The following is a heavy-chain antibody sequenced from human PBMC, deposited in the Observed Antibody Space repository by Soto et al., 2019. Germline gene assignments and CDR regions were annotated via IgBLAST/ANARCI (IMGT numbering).Heavy chain of an antibody. CDR1: GFTFSSYG. CDR2: IWYDGSNK. V-gene: IGHV3-33*01. D-gene: IGHD3-3*01. CDR3: SRSYYDFWSGYPQYYYYGMDV. J-gene: IGHJ6*02. Sequence: PGGSLRLSCAASGFTFSSYGIHWVRQAPGKGLEWVAVIWYDGSNKYYADSVKGRFTISRDNSKNTLYLQMNSLRAEDTAVYYCSRSYYDFWSGYPQYYYYGMDVWGQGTKVKVS.